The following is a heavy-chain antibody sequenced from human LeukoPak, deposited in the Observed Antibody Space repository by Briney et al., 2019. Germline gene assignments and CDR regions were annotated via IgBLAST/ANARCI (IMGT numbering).Heavy chain of an antibody. CDR2: IYTSGST. V-gene: IGHV4-61*02. D-gene: IGHD4-23*01. J-gene: IGHJ4*02. CDR3: ARETDYGGKDY. Sequence: PSETLSLTCTVSGGSISSGGYYWSWIRQPAGKGLEWIGRIYTSGSTNYNPSLKSRVTMSVDTSKNQFSLKLSSVTAADTAVYYCARETDYGGKDYWGQGTLVTVSS. CDR1: GGSISSGGYY.